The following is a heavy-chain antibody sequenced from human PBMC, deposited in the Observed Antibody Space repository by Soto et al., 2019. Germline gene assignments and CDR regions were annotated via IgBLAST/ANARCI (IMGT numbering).Heavy chain of an antibody. D-gene: IGHD5-18*01. CDR1: GGSISNSNW. Sequence: PSETLSVTCPFAGGSISNSNWWSWVGQPPGKRLEWIGNFYHSGSTNYNPSLKSRVTISIDKSNNQFSLKLSSVTAAGTSVYYCARVGHNYGYFDFDYCGQGTLVTVS. CDR3: ARVGHNYGYFDFDY. V-gene: IGHV4-4*02. CDR2: FYHSGST. J-gene: IGHJ4*02.